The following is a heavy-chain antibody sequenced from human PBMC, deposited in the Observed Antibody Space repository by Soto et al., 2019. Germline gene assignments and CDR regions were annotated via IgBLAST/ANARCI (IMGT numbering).Heavy chain of an antibody. V-gene: IGHV3-53*01. CDR3: ARGQSSSSPYNYYGMDV. CDR1: GFTVSSNY. D-gene: IGHD6-6*01. CDR2: IYSGGST. J-gene: IGHJ6*02. Sequence: PGGSLRLSCAASGFTVSSNYMSWVRQAPGKGLEWVSVIYSGGSTYYADSVKGRFTISRDNSKNTPYLQMNSLRAEDTAVYYCARGQSSSSPYNYYGMDVWGQGTTVTVSS.